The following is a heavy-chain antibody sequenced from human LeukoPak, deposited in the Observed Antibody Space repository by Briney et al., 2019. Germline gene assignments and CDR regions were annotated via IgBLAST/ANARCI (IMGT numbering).Heavy chain of an antibody. CDR1: GGTFSSYA. D-gene: IGHD3-10*01. V-gene: IGHV1-69*13. Sequence: GASVKVSCKASGGTFSSYAISWVRQAPGQGLEWMGGIIPIFGTANYAQKFQGRVTITADESTSTAYMELSSLRSEGTAVYYCAKSQRRGSTATPLFDYWGQGTLVTVSS. J-gene: IGHJ4*02. CDR3: AKSQRRGSTATPLFDY. CDR2: IIPIFGTA.